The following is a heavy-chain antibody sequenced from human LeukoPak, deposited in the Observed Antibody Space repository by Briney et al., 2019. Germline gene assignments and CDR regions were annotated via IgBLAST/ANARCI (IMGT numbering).Heavy chain of an antibody. Sequence: SETLSLTCTVSGGSISSGGHYWSWIRQHPAKGLECIGYIYYSGSAYYNPSLESRVTISIDTSKNQSSLKLTSVTAADTAVYCCARGSLRLFDYWGQGTLVTVSS. CDR1: GGSISSGGHY. V-gene: IGHV4-31*03. J-gene: IGHJ4*02. CDR2: IYYSGSA. CDR3: ARGSLRLFDY. D-gene: IGHD5/OR15-5a*01.